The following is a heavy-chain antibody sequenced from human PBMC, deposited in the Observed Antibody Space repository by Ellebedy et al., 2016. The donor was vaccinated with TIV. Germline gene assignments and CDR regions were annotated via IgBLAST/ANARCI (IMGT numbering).Heavy chain of an antibody. CDR1: GFTFSSSA. CDR3: AAESLAGSIDY. D-gene: IGHD5/OR15-5a*01. CDR2: IVVGSGNT. Sequence: AASVKVSCKASGFTFSSSAMQWVRQARGQRLEWIGWIVVGSGNTNYAQKFQERVTITRDMSTSTAYMELSSLRSEDTAVYYCAAESLAGSIDYWGQGTLVTVSS. V-gene: IGHV1-58*02. J-gene: IGHJ4*02.